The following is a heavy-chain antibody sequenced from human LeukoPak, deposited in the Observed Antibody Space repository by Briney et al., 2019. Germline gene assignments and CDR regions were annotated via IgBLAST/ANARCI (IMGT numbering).Heavy chain of an antibody. J-gene: IGHJ5*02. CDR1: GYTFTSYD. D-gene: IGHD6-13*01. Sequence: ASVKVSCKASGYTFTSYDINWVRQATGQGLEWMGWMHPNSGNTGYAQNFQGRVTMTTDTSTSTAYMELRSLRSDDTAVYYCARRGIAAAGNWFDPWGQGTLVTVSS. CDR2: MHPNSGNT. CDR3: ARRGIAAAGNWFDP. V-gene: IGHV1-8*01.